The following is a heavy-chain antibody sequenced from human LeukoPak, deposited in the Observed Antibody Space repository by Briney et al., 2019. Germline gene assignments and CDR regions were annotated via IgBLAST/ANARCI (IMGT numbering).Heavy chain of an antibody. D-gene: IGHD3-9*01. CDR1: GFTFSSYE. J-gene: IGHJ4*02. CDR3: ARQTAGYYSPFDY. CDR2: ISSSGSTI. V-gene: IGHV3-48*03. Sequence: GGSLRLSCAASGFTFSSYEMNWVRQAPGKGLEWVSYISSSGSTIYYADSVKGRFTISRYNSKNTLYLQMNSLRAEDTAVYFCARQTAGYYSPFDYWGQGTLVTVSS.